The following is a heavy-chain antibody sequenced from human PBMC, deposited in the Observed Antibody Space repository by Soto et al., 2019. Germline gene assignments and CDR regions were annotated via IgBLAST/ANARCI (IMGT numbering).Heavy chain of an antibody. CDR3: ARPPHVFEPFDV. V-gene: IGHV3-11*03. J-gene: IGHJ3*01. CDR1: GFPLKDPP. CDR2: ISVSGDYK. D-gene: IGHD3-16*01. Sequence: SLRISPVGAGFPLKDPPKNWVPPAPGKGLEWISYISVSGDYKNYAGSVQGRFTVSRDNAKNSLYVQMSSLRAEDTAVYYCARPPHVFEPFDVWGQGTMVTVSS.